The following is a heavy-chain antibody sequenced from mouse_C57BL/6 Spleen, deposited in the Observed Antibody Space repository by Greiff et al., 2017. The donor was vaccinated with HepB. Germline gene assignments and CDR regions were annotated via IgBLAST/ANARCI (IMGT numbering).Heavy chain of an antibody. CDR2: IKPNNGGT. CDR3: ERGGYYGRSAYYFDY. J-gene: IGHJ2*01. V-gene: IGHV1-18*01. Sequence: VQLQQSGPELVKPGASVKIPCTATGYSFTDYYIDWVMQRYGKSLVWIGDIKPNNGGTIYNQKFKVKATLTVDKSSSTAYMELRNLTSEDTAVYYCERGGYYGRSAYYFDYWGQGTTLTVSS. CDR1: GYSFTDYY. D-gene: IGHD1-1*01.